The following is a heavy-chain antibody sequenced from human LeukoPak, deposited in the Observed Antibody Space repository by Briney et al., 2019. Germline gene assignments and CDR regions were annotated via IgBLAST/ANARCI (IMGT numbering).Heavy chain of an antibody. J-gene: IGHJ4*02. D-gene: IGHD1-26*01. Sequence: GGSLRLSCAASGFPFNVQTMSWVRQALGKGLDWVASMKEDGSEIYYVDSVKGRFTISRDNSKNSLYLQMNSLRAEDTAVYYCARGGATRGRFENWGQGNLVTVSS. CDR2: MKEDGSEI. V-gene: IGHV3-7*01. CDR1: GFPFNVQT. CDR3: ARGGATRGRFEN.